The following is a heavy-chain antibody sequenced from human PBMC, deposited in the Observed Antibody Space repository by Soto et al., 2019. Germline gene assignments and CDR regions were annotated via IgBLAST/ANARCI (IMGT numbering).Heavy chain of an antibody. J-gene: IGHJ5*02. CDR2: ISAYNGNT. V-gene: IGHV1-18*01. Sequence: QVQLVQSGAEVKKPGASVKVSCKASGYTFTSYGISWVRQAPGQGLEWMGWISAYNGNTNYAQKLQGRVTMTTDTSTSTAYMELRSLRYNDTAVYYCARGGVQLWPERPTYNWFDPGGQGTLVTVSS. CDR3: ARGGVQLWPERPTYNWFDP. CDR1: GYTFTSYG. D-gene: IGHD5-18*01.